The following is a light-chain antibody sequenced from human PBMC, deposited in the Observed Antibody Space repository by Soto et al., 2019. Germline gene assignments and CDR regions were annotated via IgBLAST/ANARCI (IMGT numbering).Light chain of an antibody. CDR1: QSVSSSY. Sequence: EVVLTQSPGMLSLSPGERATLSCRASQSVSSSYLGWYQQRPGQAPRLLMYGTSRRATGIPDRFSGSGSGTDFTLTISRMEPEAFAVYYCQQYGAQPYYFGQGTKLEI. CDR2: GTS. CDR3: QQYGAQPYY. V-gene: IGKV3-20*01. J-gene: IGKJ2*01.